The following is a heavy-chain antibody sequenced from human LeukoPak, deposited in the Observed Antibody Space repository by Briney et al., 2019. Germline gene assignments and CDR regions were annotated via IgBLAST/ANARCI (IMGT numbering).Heavy chain of an antibody. J-gene: IGHJ4*02. V-gene: IGHV4-59*11. CDR1: GGSISSHY. D-gene: IGHD3-22*01. Sequence: PSETLSLTCTVSGGSISSHYWSWIRQPPGKGLEWIGYIYYSGSTNYNPSLKSRVTISVDTSKNPFSLKLTSVTAADTAVYYCARGHYYDSTPGDYWGQGTLVTVSS. CDR2: IYYSGST. CDR3: ARGHYYDSTPGDY.